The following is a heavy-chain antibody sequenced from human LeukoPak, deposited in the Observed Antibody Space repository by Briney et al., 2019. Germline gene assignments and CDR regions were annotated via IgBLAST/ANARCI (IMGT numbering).Heavy chain of an antibody. Sequence: GASVKVSCKASGYTFTSYDINWVRQATGQGLEWMGWMNPNSGNTGYAQKFQGRVTMTRNTSISTAYMELSSLRSEDTAVYYCARVPSRRNSRPRGNYYYMDVWGQGTLVTVSS. J-gene: IGHJ6*03. CDR2: MNPNSGNT. D-gene: IGHD1-26*01. V-gene: IGHV1-8*01. CDR1: GYTFTSYD. CDR3: ARVPSRRNSRPRGNYYYMDV.